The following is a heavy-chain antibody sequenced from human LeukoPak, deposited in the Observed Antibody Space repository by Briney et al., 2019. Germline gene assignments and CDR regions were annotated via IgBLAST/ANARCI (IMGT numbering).Heavy chain of an antibody. J-gene: IGHJ4*02. V-gene: IGHV4-39*07. D-gene: IGHD1-26*01. CDR3: ARAGGSFLYYFDF. CDR2: IYYSGST. CDR1: GGSISSSSYY. Sequence: SETLSLTCTVSGGSISSSSYYWGWIRQPPGKGLEWIGSIYYSGSTYYNPSLKSRVTISVDTSKNQFSLKLSSVTAADTAVYFCARAGGSFLYYFDFWGQGTLVTVSS.